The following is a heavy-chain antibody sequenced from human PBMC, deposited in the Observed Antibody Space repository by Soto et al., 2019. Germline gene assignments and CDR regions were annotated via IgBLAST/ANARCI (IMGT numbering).Heavy chain of an antibody. D-gene: IGHD2-2*01. CDR2: IIPISGTA. J-gene: IGHJ6*02. CDR1: GGTFSNYA. CDR3: VRSQGSSTSLEIYYYYYYGMDV. V-gene: IGHV1-69*01. Sequence: QVQLVQSGAEVQKPGSSVKVSCKASGGTFSNYAISWVRQAPGQGLEWMGGIIPISGTANYAQKFQGRVTITAGESTSTAYMELSSLRSEDTAVYYCVRSQGSSTSLEIYYYYYYGMDVWGQGTTVTVSS.